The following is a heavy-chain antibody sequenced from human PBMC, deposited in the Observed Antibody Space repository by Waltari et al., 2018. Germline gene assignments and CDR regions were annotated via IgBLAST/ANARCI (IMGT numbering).Heavy chain of an antibody. J-gene: IGHJ4*02. D-gene: IGHD2-15*01. CDR1: GFTFSSYW. CDR3: ARDQGWSRWYGLGYSDY. Sequence: EVQLVESGGGLVQPGGSLRLSCAASGFTFSSYWMSWVRQAPGKGLEWVANIKQDGSERYYADSVKGRFTISRDNAKNSLYLQMNSLRAEDTAVYYCARDQGWSRWYGLGYSDYWGQGTLVTVSS. V-gene: IGHV3-7*01. CDR2: IKQDGSER.